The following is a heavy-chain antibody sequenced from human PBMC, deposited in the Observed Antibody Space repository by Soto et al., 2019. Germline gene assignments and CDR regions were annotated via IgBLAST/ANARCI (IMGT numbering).Heavy chain of an antibody. J-gene: IGHJ4*02. CDR1: RFTFSSNA. D-gene: IGHD2-2*01. CDR3: ARDYLPGTIDY. Sequence: GGSLRLSCAASRFTFSSNAMHWVRQAPGKGLEWVSLISYDGINKHYADSVKGRFTVSRDNSKNTLYLQMNSLRLEDTAVYYCARDYLPGTIDYWGQGTLVTVSS. CDR2: ISYDGINK. V-gene: IGHV3-30-3*01.